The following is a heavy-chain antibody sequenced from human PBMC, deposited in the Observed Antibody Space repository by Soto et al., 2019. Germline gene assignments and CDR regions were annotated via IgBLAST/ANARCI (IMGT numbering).Heavy chain of an antibody. V-gene: IGHV4-39*01. Sequence: QLQLQESGPGLVKPAETLSLKCAVSGGSVSSGNYFWGWIRQPPGKGLEWIGNIYYNGDTYYSPSLKSPVTMSVDTLQNQISLRLTSVTSADAAVYYCARRLIDKWNQRHAFDFWGQGTLVTVSS. CDR2: IYYNGDT. J-gene: IGHJ3*01. CDR1: GGSVSSGNYF. CDR3: ARRLIDKWNQRHAFDF. D-gene: IGHD1-20*01.